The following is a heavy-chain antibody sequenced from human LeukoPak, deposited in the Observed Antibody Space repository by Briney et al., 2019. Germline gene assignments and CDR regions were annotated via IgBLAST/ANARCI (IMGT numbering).Heavy chain of an antibody. Sequence: GGSLRLSCAASGFTFSDYAMHWVRQAPGKGLEWVAVISYDGSNKFYADSVKGRFAISRDNSKNTLYVQMSSLRAEDTAVYYCASTHIAVAGPFDYWGQGTLVTVSS. CDR1: GFTFSDYA. J-gene: IGHJ4*02. V-gene: IGHV3-30*09. CDR3: ASTHIAVAGPFDY. D-gene: IGHD6-19*01. CDR2: ISYDGSNK.